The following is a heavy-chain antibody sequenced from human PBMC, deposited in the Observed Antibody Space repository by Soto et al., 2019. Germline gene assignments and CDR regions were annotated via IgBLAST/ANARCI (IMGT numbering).Heavy chain of an antibody. J-gene: IGHJ3*02. CDR2: IRSKAYGGTT. Sequence: EVQLVESGGGLVQPGRSLRLSCTASGFIFGDYAMSWFRQAPGKGLEWIGFIRSKAYGGTTEYAASVKGRFTISRDDSTSIAYLQMNSLKIDDTAMYYCTRLGIAAASEIWGQGTLVTVSS. CDR3: TRLGIAAASEI. D-gene: IGHD6-13*01. CDR1: GFIFGDYA. V-gene: IGHV3-49*03.